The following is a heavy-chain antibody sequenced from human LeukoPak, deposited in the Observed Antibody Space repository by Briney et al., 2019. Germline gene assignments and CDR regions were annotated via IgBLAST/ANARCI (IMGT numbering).Heavy chain of an antibody. J-gene: IGHJ4*02. CDR1: GFTFSSYT. CDR2: ISGRGGIT. Sequence: RGSLRLSCAASGFTFSSYTVAWVRQAPGKGLEWLSGISGRGGITYYADSVKGRFTISRDDSKDTLYLQMNSLRPEDTAKYFCAKDFVHFDSRGYYFDYWGRGTVVTVSS. D-gene: IGHD3-9*01. V-gene: IGHV3-23*01. CDR3: AKDFVHFDSRGYYFDY.